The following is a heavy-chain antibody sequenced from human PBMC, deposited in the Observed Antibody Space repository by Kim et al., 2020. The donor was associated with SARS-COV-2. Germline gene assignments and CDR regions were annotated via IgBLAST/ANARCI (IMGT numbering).Heavy chain of an antibody. CDR2: INPSGGST. D-gene: IGHD2-21*02. J-gene: IGHJ5*02. Sequence: ASVKVSCKASGFTFTSYYMHWVRQAPGQGLEWMGIINPSGGSTSYAQKFQGRVTMTRDTSTSTVYMELSSLRSEDTAVYYCARARVVVTAINWFDPWGQGTLVTVSS. CDR3: ARARVVVTAINWFDP. V-gene: IGHV1-46*01. CDR1: GFTFTSYY.